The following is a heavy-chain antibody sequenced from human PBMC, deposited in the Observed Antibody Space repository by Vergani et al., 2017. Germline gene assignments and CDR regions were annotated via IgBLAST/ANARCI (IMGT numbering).Heavy chain of an antibody. D-gene: IGHD2-2*01. Sequence: EVQLVPSGAEVKKPGESLKISCKGSGYSFTSYWIGWVRQMPGKGLEWMGRIDPSDSYTNYSPSFQGHVTISADKSISTAYLQWSSLKASDTAMYYCARRLEYCSSTSCSGGMDVWGQGTTVTVSS. CDR3: ARRLEYCSSTSCSGGMDV. CDR1: GYSFTSYW. CDR2: IDPSDSYT. V-gene: IGHV5-10-1*01. J-gene: IGHJ6*02.